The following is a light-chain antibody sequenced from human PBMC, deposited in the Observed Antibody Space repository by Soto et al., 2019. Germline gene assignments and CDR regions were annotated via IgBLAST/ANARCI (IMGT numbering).Light chain of an antibody. CDR1: QSVTSSN. Sequence: EIVLTQSPATLSLSPGERATLSCRASQSVTSSNLAWYQQKPGQAPRLLMHGASNRATGIPTRFSGSGSGREFTLTISSLESEDFAVYYCQQRDDWPLTFGGGTKVDIK. CDR2: GAS. CDR3: QQRDDWPLT. J-gene: IGKJ4*01. V-gene: IGKV3-11*02.